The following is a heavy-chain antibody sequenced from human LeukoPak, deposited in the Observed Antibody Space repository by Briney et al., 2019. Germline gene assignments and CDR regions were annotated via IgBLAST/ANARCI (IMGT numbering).Heavy chain of an antibody. J-gene: IGHJ5*02. D-gene: IGHD3-22*01. CDR2: INHSGST. CDR3: ARGPSAYYYDSSGYRKRNWFDP. V-gene: IGHV4-34*01. Sequence: SETLSLTCAVYGGSFSGYYWSWIRQPPGKGLEWTGEINHSGSTNYNPSLKSRVTISVDTSKNQFSLKLSSVTAADTAVYYCARGPSAYYYDSSGYRKRNWFDPWGQGTLVTVSS. CDR1: GGSFSGYY.